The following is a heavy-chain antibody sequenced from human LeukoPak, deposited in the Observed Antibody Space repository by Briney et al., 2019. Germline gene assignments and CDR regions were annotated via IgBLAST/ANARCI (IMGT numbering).Heavy chain of an antibody. CDR1: GGSISDYY. V-gene: IGHV4-59*12. Sequence: SETLSLTCTVSGGSISDYYWSWIRQPPGKGLEWIGSIYYSGSTYYNPSLKSRVTISVDTSKNQFSLKLSSVTAADTAVYYCARIGVVVPAATGYMDVWGKGTTVTVSS. CDR3: ARIGVVVPAATGYMDV. D-gene: IGHD2-2*01. CDR2: IYYSGST. J-gene: IGHJ6*03.